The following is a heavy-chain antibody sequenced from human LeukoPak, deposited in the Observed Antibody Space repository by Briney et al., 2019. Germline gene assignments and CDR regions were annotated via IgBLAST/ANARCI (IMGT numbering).Heavy chain of an antibody. D-gene: IGHD4-17*01. CDR3: TTYDYGDYYFFYGMDV. CDR2: IKRKTDGGTI. J-gene: IGHJ6*02. V-gene: IGHV3-15*01. CDR1: GFTFNNYA. Sequence: GGSLRLSCAASGFTFNNYAMNWVRQVPGKGLEWVGRIKRKTDGGTIDYGAAVKGRFTISRDDSKNTLYLQMDSLKSEDTAVYYCTTYDYGDYYFFYGMDVWGQGTTVTVSS.